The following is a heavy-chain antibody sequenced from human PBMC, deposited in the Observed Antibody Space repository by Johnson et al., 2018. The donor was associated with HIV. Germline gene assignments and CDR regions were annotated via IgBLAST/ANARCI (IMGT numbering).Heavy chain of an antibody. CDR3: GHSSSWLDAFDI. D-gene: IGHD6-13*01. CDR2: IGTAGDT. CDR1: GFTFSSYD. J-gene: IGHJ3*02. V-gene: IGHV3-13*01. Sequence: VQLVESGGGLVQPGGSLRLSCAASGFTFSSYDMHWVRQATGKGLEWVSAIGTAGDTYYPGSVKGRFTISRENAKNSLYLQMNSLRAGDTAVYYCGHSSSWLDAFDIWGQGTMVTVSA.